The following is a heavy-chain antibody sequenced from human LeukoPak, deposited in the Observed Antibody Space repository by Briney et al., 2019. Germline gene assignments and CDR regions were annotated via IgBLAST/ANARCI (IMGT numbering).Heavy chain of an antibody. D-gene: IGHD2-2*01. CDR3: ARGGPSYALDY. J-gene: IGHJ4*02. CDR1: GYSFTSYW. Sequence: GESLKISCKGSGYSFTSYWIGWVRQMPGKGLEWMGIIYAGDSETRYSPSFQGQVTISVDKSISTAYLQWSSLKASDTAIYYCARGGPSYALDYWGQGTLVTVSS. CDR2: IYAGDSET. V-gene: IGHV5-51*01.